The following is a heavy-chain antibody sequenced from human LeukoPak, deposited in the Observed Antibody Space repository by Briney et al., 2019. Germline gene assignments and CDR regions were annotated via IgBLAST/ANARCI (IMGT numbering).Heavy chain of an antibody. J-gene: IGHJ4*02. D-gene: IGHD3-10*01. V-gene: IGHV3-48*01. CDR1: GFTLSSYS. CDR3: ARDSITMVRGVSDY. Sequence: GGSLRLSCAASGFTLSSYSMNWVRQAPGKGLEWVSYISSSSGTIYYADSVKGRFTISRDNAKNSLYLQMNSLRAEDTALYYCARDSITMVRGVSDYWGQGTLVTVSS. CDR2: ISSSSGTI.